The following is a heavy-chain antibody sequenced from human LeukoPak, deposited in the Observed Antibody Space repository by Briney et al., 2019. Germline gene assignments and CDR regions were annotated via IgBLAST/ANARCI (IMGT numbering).Heavy chain of an antibody. J-gene: IGHJ1*01. D-gene: IGHD4-17*01. Sequence: SETLSLTCAVYGGSFSGYYWSWIRQPPGKGLEWIGEINHSGSTNYNPSLKSRVTISVDTSKNQFSLKLSSVTAADTAVYYCARDPTVTELFQHWGQGTLVTVSS. V-gene: IGHV4-34*01. CDR2: INHSGST. CDR1: GGSFSGYY. CDR3: ARDPTVTELFQH.